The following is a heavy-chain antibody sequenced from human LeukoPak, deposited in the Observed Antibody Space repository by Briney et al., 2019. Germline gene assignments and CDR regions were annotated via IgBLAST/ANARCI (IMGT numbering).Heavy chain of an antibody. J-gene: IGHJ4*02. CDR1: GFTFSDYY. CDR3: AKGGRGCNYLVENDY. Sequence: GGSLRLSCAASGFTFSDYYMSWIRQAPGKGLEWVSYISSSGSTIYYADSVKGRFTISRDSSKNTLYLQMNSLRAEDTAVYYCAKGGRGCNYLVENDYWGQGTLVTVSS. D-gene: IGHD4-4*01. V-gene: IGHV3-11*01. CDR2: ISSSGSTI.